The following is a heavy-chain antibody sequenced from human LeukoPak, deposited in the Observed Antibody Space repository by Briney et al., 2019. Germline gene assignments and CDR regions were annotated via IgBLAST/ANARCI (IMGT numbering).Heavy chain of an antibody. D-gene: IGHD2-2*01. Sequence: SETLSLTCTVSGGSISSSSYYWGWIRQPPGKGLEWIGSIYYSGSTYYNPSLKSRVTISVDTSKNQFFLKLSSVTAADTAVYYCARVAHCSSTTCYQGIFDYWGQGTLVTVSS. CDR1: GGSISSSSYY. V-gene: IGHV4-39*07. CDR2: IYYSGST. CDR3: ARVAHCSSTTCYQGIFDY. J-gene: IGHJ4*02.